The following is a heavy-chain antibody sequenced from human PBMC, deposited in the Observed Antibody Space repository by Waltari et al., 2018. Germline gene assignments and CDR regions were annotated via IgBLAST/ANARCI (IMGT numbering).Heavy chain of an antibody. Sequence: EVQVVESGGDLVQPGGSLRLSCAVSAFPVSTNHMTWFAQAPGKGLEWVSVIKDGGTTSYADSVRGRITVSRDNSRNTVYLQMNSLRSEDTAVYYCARDVGGDGYSLYDFWGQGTLVTVSS. D-gene: IGHD2-21*01. CDR3: ARDVGGDGYSLYDF. J-gene: IGHJ4*02. CDR2: IKDGGTT. V-gene: IGHV3-66*02. CDR1: AFPVSTNH.